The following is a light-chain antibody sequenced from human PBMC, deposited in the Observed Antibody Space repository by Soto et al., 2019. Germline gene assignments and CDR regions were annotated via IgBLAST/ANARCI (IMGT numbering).Light chain of an antibody. Sequence: EIVLTQSPGTLSLSPGERATLSCRATQSVNSDYLAWYQQRPGQAPRLLMHGASSRATGIPDRFSGSGSGADFTLTISRLEPQDFAVSFCHHYAYSHFSLGPATKVDIK. V-gene: IGKV3-20*01. CDR1: QSVNSDY. CDR3: HHYAYSHFS. CDR2: GAS. J-gene: IGKJ3*01.